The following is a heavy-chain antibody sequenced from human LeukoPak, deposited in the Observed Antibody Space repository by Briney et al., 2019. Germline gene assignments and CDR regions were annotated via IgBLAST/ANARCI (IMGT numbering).Heavy chain of an antibody. J-gene: IGHJ3*02. D-gene: IGHD2-2*01. V-gene: IGHV4-31*03. CDR1: GVSVSDGRYY. CDR2: KYYSGSA. Sequence: SQTLSLTCNVSGVSVSDGRYYWTWIRQHPAKGLGWIGYKYYSGSAKYNPSLKSRLTIPIDTAKNQFSLQLSSVTAADTATYYCATPYCSSLSCLDVFNMWGQGTRVTVSS. CDR3: ATPYCSSLSCLDVFNM.